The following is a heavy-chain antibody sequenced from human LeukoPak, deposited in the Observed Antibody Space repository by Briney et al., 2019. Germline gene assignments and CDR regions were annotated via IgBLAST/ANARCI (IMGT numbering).Heavy chain of an antibody. V-gene: IGHV3-23*01. CDR3: ARSSGNIAAAGSYLLL. CDR1: GFTLSSYG. J-gene: IGHJ4*02. CDR2: FSGGGGSP. D-gene: IGHD6-13*01. Sequence: GGSLRLSCAASGFTLSSYGMSWVRQAPGKGLEWVSSFSGGGGSPFYADSVKGRFTISRDNSKKSLYLQMNTLRAEDTAVYYCARSSGNIAAAGSYLLLWGQGTLVTVSS.